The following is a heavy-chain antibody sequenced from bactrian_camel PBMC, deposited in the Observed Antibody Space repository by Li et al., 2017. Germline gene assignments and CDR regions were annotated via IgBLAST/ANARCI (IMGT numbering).Heavy chain of an antibody. V-gene: IGHV3S53*01. CDR2: IGRDGTL. Sequence: HVQLVESGGGSVQSGGSLNLSCVASGSTYITSYCMDWYRQAPGKDREGVACIGRDGTLMVPDSVKGRFTISLNSAKDTVYLQMNSLKPEDTGVYYCARSPSGVGTPAQAGVGVWGQGTQVTVS. CDR3: ARSPSGVGTPAQAGVGV. CDR1: GSTYITSYC. J-gene: IGHJ4*01. D-gene: IGHD5*01.